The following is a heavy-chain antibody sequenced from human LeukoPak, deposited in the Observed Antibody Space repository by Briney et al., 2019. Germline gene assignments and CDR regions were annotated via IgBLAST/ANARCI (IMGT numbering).Heavy chain of an antibody. V-gene: IGHV3-30*01. D-gene: IGHD4-17*01. CDR3: ARGLMAYGEYAGPFDF. Sequence: GRSLRLSCAASGFTFSTYAMHWVRQAPGKGLEWVAVISYAGSNKYYADSVKGRFTISRDNSNNTLSLQIDSLRGEGTAVYYGARGLMAYGEYAGPFDFWGQGTLVTVSS. J-gene: IGHJ4*02. CDR2: ISYAGSNK. CDR1: GFTFSTYA.